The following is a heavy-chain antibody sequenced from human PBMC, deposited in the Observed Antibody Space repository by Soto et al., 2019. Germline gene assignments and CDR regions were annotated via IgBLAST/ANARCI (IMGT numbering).Heavy chain of an antibody. J-gene: IGHJ6*01. Sequence: SETLCLTCTVSGGSISRYDWSWIRQPPGKGLEWIGYIYYSGSTNYNPSLKSRVTISVDTSKNQFSLKLSSVTAADTAVYYCACIFSGGYGYRFYYSGMDVWGQGTTVTVS. V-gene: IGHV4-59*08. D-gene: IGHD5-18*01. CDR1: GGSISRYD. CDR3: ACIFSGGYGYRFYYSGMDV. CDR2: IYYSGST.